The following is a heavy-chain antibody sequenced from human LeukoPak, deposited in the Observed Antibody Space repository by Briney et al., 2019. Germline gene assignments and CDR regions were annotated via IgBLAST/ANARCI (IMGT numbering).Heavy chain of an antibody. Sequence: SETLSLTCAVSGGSISSSNWWSWVRQPPGKGLEWIGEIYHSGSTNYNPSLKSRLTISVDKSKNQFSLKLSSVTAADTAVYYCARDSQQLAFDYWGQGTLVTVSS. CDR2: IYHSGST. J-gene: IGHJ4*02. V-gene: IGHV4-4*02. CDR1: GGSISSSNW. D-gene: IGHD6-13*01. CDR3: ARDSQQLAFDY.